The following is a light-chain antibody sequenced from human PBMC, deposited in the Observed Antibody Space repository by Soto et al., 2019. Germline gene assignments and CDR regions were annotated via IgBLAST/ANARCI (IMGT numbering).Light chain of an antibody. Sequence: DIQMTQSPSALSSSVGDRVTITCRASQSITNYLNWYQHKPGQAPNLLIYKASSLESGVPSRFSGSGSGTEFTLTITSLQPEDFATYYCQQLNTYPVTFGGGTKVDIK. J-gene: IGKJ4*01. V-gene: IGKV1-5*03. CDR1: QSITNY. CDR3: QQLNTYPVT. CDR2: KAS.